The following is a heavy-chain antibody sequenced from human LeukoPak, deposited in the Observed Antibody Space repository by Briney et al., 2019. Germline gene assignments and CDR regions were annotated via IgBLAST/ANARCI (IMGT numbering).Heavy chain of an antibody. V-gene: IGHV1-69*06. CDR1: GGTFSSYA. CDR2: IIPIFGTA. Sequence: GASVKVSCKAPGGTFSSYAISWVRQAPGQGLEWMGGIIPIFGTANYAQKFQGRVTITADKSTSTAYMELSSLRSEDTAVYYCAREPYYYDSSGSLIGYWGQGTLVTVSS. CDR3: AREPYYYDSSGSLIGY. J-gene: IGHJ4*02. D-gene: IGHD3-22*01.